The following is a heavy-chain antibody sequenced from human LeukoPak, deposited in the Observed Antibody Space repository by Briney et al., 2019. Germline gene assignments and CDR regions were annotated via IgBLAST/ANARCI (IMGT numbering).Heavy chain of an antibody. D-gene: IGHD4/OR15-4a*01. CDR2: IYYSGTT. CDR3: AREDPQTRVPEGMDV. CDR1: GGSISYYY. V-gene: IGHV4-59*01. Sequence: SETLSLTCTVSGGSISYYYWSWIRQSPGKGLEWIGYIYYSGTTNYNPSLKSRVTISVDTSKSQFSLQLRSVTAADSAVYYCAREDPQTRVPEGMDVWGQGTTVTVSS. J-gene: IGHJ6*02.